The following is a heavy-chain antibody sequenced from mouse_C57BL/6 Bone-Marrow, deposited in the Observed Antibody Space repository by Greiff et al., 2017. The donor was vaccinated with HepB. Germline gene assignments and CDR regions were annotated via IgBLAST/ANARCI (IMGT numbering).Heavy chain of an antibody. D-gene: IGHD1-1*01. CDR3: TRDYGNSHGGFAY. Sequence: VQLQQSGAELVRPGASVKLSCTASGFNIKDDYMHWVKQRPEQGLEWIGWIDPENGDTEYASKFQGKATITADTSSNTAYLQLSSLTSEDTAVYYCTRDYGNSHGGFAYWGQGTLVTGSA. CDR1: GFNIKDDY. CDR2: IDPENGDT. J-gene: IGHJ3*01. V-gene: IGHV14-4*01.